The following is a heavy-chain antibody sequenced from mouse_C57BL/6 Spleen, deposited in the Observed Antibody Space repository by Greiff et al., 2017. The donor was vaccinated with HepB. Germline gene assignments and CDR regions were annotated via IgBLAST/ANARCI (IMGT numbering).Heavy chain of an antibody. CDR3: ASLYFGNYIYFDY. J-gene: IGHJ2*01. CDR1: GYTFTSYW. CDR2: IYPSDSET. D-gene: IGHD2-1*01. V-gene: IGHV1-61*01. Sequence: QVQLQQPGAELVRPGSSVKLSCKASGYTFTSYWMDWVKQRPGQGLEWIGNIYPSDSETHYNQKFKDKATLTVDKSSSTAYMQLSSLTSEDSAFYYCASLYFGNYIYFDYWGQGTTLTVSS.